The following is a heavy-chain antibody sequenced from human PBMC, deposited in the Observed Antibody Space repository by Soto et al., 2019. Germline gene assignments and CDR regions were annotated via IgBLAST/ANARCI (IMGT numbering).Heavy chain of an antibody. V-gene: IGHV3-23*01. CDR3: ARKKEDIVVVVAVAHVH. Sequence: EVQLLESGGGLVQPGGSLRLSCAASGFTFGDHAMSWVRQAPGRGLEWVSDISASGGATHYPDSVKGRFTISRDNSKNTVYLQMNTLRAEDTAVYYCARKKEDIVVVVAVAHVHWGQGTLVTVSS. J-gene: IGHJ4*02. CDR1: GFTFGDHA. D-gene: IGHD2-15*01. CDR2: ISASGGAT.